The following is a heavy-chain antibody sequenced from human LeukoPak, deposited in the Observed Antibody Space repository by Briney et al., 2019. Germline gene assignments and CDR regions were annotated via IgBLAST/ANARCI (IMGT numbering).Heavy chain of an antibody. CDR3: ATDLFYYAPIQDY. D-gene: IGHD3-10*01. Sequence: GASVKVSCKASGYTFTDFYMHWVRQAPGQGLEWMGWINPNTGGTNYAQKFQGRVTMTRDTSISTAYMELSSLRSEDTAVYYCATDLFYYAPIQDYWGQGTLVTVSS. V-gene: IGHV1-2*02. CDR1: GYTFTDFY. J-gene: IGHJ4*02. CDR2: INPNTGGT.